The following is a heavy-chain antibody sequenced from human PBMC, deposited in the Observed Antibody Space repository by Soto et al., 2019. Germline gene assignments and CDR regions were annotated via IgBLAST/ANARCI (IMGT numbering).Heavy chain of an antibody. V-gene: IGHV4-31*03. CDR3: AGIYSGSPGGTLRY. Sequence: QVQLQESGPGLVKPSQTLSLTCTVSGGSISSGGYYWSWIRQHPGKGLEWIGYIYYSGSTYYNPYIKSRVTISVETSKNQFSLKLSSVTAADTAVYYCAGIYSGSPGGTLRYWGQGTLVTVSS. D-gene: IGHD1-26*01. CDR2: IYYSGST. J-gene: IGHJ4*02. CDR1: GGSISSGGYY.